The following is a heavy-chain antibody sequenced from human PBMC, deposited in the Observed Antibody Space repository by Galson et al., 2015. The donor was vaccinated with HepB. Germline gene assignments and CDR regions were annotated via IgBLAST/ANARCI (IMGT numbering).Heavy chain of an antibody. D-gene: IGHD5-18*01. V-gene: IGHV3-53*01. CDR2: IYSGDNT. J-gene: IGHJ6*03. CDR1: GFTVSSNY. Sequence: SLRLSCAASGFTVSSNYMTWVRQAPGKGLEWVSVIYSGDNTYYADSVKGRFTISRDSSKNTLYLQMNSLRAEDTAVYYCARYVGGYSYGYFHYMDVWGTGTTVTVSS. CDR3: ARYVGGYSYGYFHYMDV.